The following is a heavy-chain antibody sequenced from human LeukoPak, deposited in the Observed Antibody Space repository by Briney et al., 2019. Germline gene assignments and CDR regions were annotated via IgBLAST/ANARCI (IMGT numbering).Heavy chain of an antibody. Sequence: ASVKVSCXASGYTFTSYGISWVRQAPGQGLEWMGWISAYNGNTNYAQKLQGRVTMTTDTSTSTAYMELRSLRSDDTAVYYCARSFPHVVVVPAAIPLDYWGRGTLVTVSS. J-gene: IGHJ4*02. CDR3: ARSFPHVVVVPAAIPLDY. V-gene: IGHV1-18*01. D-gene: IGHD2-2*02. CDR1: GYTFTSYG. CDR2: ISAYNGNT.